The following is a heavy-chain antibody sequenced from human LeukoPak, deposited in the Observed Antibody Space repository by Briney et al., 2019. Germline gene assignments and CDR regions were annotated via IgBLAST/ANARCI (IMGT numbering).Heavy chain of an antibody. CDR3: ARDLGWRSGYYSDY. Sequence: PGVSLRLSCAASGFTFSAFGMHWVRQAPGKGLEWVAVTGYDGTNEHYADSVKGRFTISRDNFKNTLYLQMNSLRVEDTAVYYCARDLGWRSGYYSDYWGQGTLVTVSS. CDR2: TGYDGTNE. V-gene: IGHV3-33*01. D-gene: IGHD3-22*01. CDR1: GFTFSAFG. J-gene: IGHJ4*02.